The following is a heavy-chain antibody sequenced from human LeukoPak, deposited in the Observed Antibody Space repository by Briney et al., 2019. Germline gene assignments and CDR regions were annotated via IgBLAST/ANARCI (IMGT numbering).Heavy chain of an antibody. CDR1: GFTFNYG. CDR2: ISSTGTRI. CDR3: ARESPALDY. Sequence: GGSLRLSCTASGFTFNYGMNWVRQAPGKGLEWVSYISSTGTRITYADSVRGRFTISRDNAKNSLHLQMDSLRAEDTAAYYCARESPALDYWGQGTLVTVSS. J-gene: IGHJ4*02. V-gene: IGHV3-48*01.